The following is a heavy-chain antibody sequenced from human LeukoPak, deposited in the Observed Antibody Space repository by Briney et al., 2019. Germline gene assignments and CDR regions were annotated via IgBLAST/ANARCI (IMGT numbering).Heavy chain of an antibody. CDR1: GYTFSDFS. J-gene: IGHJ4*02. CDR2: ISVRSNYR. Sequence: GGSLTLSCAASGYTFSDFSVNWVRQAQGKGLEWVSSISVRSNYRYYADSVRGRFTISRDDARDSLFLQMSSLRAEDTAVYFCVRLRRNNDRSGYYYYYDYWGQGTLVTVSS. D-gene: IGHD3-22*01. CDR3: VRLRRNNDRSGYYYYYDY. V-gene: IGHV3-21*01.